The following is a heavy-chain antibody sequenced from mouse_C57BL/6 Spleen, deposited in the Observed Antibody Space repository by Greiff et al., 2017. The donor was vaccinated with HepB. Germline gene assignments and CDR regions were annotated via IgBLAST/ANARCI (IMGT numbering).Heavy chain of an antibody. CDR2: ISSGSSTI. CDR3: ARQATVVARGFDY. V-gene: IGHV5-17*01. CDR1: GFTFSDYG. D-gene: IGHD1-1*01. J-gene: IGHJ2*01. Sequence: EVQGVESGGGLVKPGGSLKLSCAASGFTFSDYGMHWVRQAPEKGLEWVAYISSGSSTIYYADTVKGRFTISRDNAKNTLFLQIASLRSEDTAMYYCARQATVVARGFDYWGQGTTLTVSS.